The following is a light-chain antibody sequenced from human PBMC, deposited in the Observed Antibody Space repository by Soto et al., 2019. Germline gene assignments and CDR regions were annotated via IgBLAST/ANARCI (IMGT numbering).Light chain of an antibody. Sequence: QSALTQPRSVSGSPGQSVTSSCTGTSSDVGGYNYVSWYQQHPGKAPKVMIYDVSKRPSGVPDRFSGSKSGNTASLTISGLQAEDEADYYCCSYAGSYTFYVFGTGTKVTVL. CDR2: DVS. V-gene: IGLV2-11*01. J-gene: IGLJ1*01. CDR1: SSDVGGYNY. CDR3: CSYAGSYTFYV.